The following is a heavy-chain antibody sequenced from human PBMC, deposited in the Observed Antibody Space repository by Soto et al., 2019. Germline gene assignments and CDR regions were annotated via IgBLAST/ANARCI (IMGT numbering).Heavy chain of an antibody. Sequence: EVQLVESGGGLVQPGGSLRLSCAASGFTFSSYEMNWVRQAPGKGLEWVSYISSSGSTIYYADSVKGRFTISRDNAKNSLYLQMNSLRAEDTAVYYCARDYLDWSYGMDVWGQWTTVTVSS. J-gene: IGHJ6*02. V-gene: IGHV3-48*03. CDR3: ARDYLDWSYGMDV. CDR1: GFTFSSYE. D-gene: IGHD3-9*01. CDR2: ISSSGSTI.